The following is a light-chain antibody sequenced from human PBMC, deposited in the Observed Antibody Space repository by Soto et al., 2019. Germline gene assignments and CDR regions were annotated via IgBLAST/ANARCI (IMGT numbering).Light chain of an antibody. J-gene: IGKJ5*01. Sequence: EIVLAQSPATLSLSPGERATRSCRASQSVSIYLAGYQQKPGQAPRLLIYDASNRATGIPARFSGSGSGTDFTLTISSLEPEDFAVYYCQQRSNWPPNITFGQGTRLEIK. CDR2: DAS. CDR1: QSVSIY. V-gene: IGKV3-11*01. CDR3: QQRSNWPPNIT.